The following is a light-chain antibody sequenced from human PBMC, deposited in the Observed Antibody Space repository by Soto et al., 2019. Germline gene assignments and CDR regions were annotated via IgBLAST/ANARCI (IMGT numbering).Light chain of an antibody. CDR2: DVS. Sequence: QSVLTQPASVSGSPRQSITISCTGTSSDVGGYNYVSWYQQHPGKAPKLMIYDVSNRPSGVSNRFSGSKSGNTASLTISGLQAEDEADYYCSSYTSSSTLVFGTGTKVTV. V-gene: IGLV2-14*01. CDR3: SSYTSSSTLV. CDR1: SSDVGGYNY. J-gene: IGLJ1*01.